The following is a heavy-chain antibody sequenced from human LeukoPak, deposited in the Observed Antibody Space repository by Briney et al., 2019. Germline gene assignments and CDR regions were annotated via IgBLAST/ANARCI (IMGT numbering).Heavy chain of an antibody. Sequence: ASVKVSCKASGYTFTGYYMRWVRQAPGQGLEWMGWINPNSGGTNYAQKFQGRVTMTRDTSISTAYMELSRLRSDDTAVYYCARDLRLWFGESPFDYWGQGTLVTVSS. CDR1: GYTFTGYY. D-gene: IGHD3-10*01. V-gene: IGHV1-2*02. J-gene: IGHJ4*02. CDR3: ARDLRLWFGESPFDY. CDR2: INPNSGGT.